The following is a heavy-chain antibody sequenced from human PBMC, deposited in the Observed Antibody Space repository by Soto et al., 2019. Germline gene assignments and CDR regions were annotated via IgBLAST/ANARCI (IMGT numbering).Heavy chain of an antibody. D-gene: IGHD3-22*01. CDR3: ARLGGYYQAFDH. J-gene: IGHJ4*02. Sequence: SETLSLTCTVSGGSIRSYYWSWIRQPPGKGLECIGFIYFSGSTKYNPSLKSRVTISVYSSKNQFSLKLDSVTAADTAVYYCARLGGYYQAFDHWGQGTLVTVSS. V-gene: IGHV4-59*08. CDR1: GGSIRSYY. CDR2: IYFSGST.